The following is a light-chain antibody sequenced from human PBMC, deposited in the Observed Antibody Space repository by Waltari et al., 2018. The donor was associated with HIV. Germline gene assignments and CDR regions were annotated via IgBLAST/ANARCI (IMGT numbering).Light chain of an antibody. CDR1: PDIVND. CDR2: SAS. Sequence: AIQVTQSPPSLSASAGGRVTITCRASPDIVNDIAWYQQQPGKSPKLLIYSASRLQTGVASLFSGSGSGTDFTLTINSLQPEDFATYYCMQDFSYPRTFGQGTRVEIK. V-gene: IGKV1-6*01. CDR3: MQDFSYPRT. J-gene: IGKJ1*01.